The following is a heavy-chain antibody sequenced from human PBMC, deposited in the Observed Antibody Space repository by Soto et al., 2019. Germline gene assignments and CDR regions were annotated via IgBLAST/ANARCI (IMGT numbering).Heavy chain of an antibody. V-gene: IGHV3-7*03. CDR2: IKQEGTET. J-gene: IGHJ4*02. CDR3: ARGGDSYIDY. CDR1: GFTFSTHW. Sequence: GGSLRLSCAASGFTFSTHWMVWVRQPPGKGLEWVANIKQEGTETSYVDSVKGRFTISRDNDQNSLYLQMNSLRVENTAVYYCARGGDSYIDYWGQGAMVTVS. D-gene: IGHD2-21*02.